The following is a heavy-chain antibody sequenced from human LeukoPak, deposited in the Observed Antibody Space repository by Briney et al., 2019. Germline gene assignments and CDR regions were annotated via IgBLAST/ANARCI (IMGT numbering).Heavy chain of an antibody. CDR2: ISYDGSNK. Sequence: GGSLRLSCAASGFTFSSYAMHWVRQAPGKGLEWVAVISYDGSNKYYADSVKGRFTISRDNSKNTLYLQMNSLRAEDTAVYYCARDLRQWLAYLDYWGQGTLVTVSS. V-gene: IGHV3-30-3*01. CDR1: GFTFSSYA. J-gene: IGHJ4*02. D-gene: IGHD6-19*01. CDR3: ARDLRQWLAYLDY.